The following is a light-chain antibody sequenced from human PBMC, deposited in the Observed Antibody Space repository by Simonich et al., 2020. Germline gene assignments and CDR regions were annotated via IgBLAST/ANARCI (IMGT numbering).Light chain of an antibody. Sequence: DIVMTQYPDSLAVSLGERATINFKSSQSVLYRSNNKNYLAWYQQKPGQPPKLLIYWASTREAGVPDRFSGSGSGTDFTLTISSLQAEDVAVYYCQQYYSTPWTFGQGTKVEIK. CDR2: WAS. J-gene: IGKJ1*01. V-gene: IGKV4-1*01. CDR3: QQYYSTPWT. CDR1: QSVLYRSNNKNY.